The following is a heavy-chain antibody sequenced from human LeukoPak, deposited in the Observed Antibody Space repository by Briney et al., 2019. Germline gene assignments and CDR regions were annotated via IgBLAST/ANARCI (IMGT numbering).Heavy chain of an antibody. D-gene: IGHD6-13*01. CDR2: INHSGST. CDR1: GGSFSGYY. Sequence: SETLSLTCAVYGGSFSGYYWSWIRQPPGKGLEWIGEINHSGSTNYNPSLKSRVTISVDTSKNQFSLKLSSVTAADTAVYYCARGSQLRIVAAVYNWFDPWGQGTLVTVSS. V-gene: IGHV4-34*01. J-gene: IGHJ5*02. CDR3: ARGSQLRIVAAVYNWFDP.